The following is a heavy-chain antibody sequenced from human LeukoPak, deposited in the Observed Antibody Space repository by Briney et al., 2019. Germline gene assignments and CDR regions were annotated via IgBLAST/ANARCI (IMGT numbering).Heavy chain of an antibody. J-gene: IGHJ4*02. CDR2: IYYSGST. D-gene: IGHD6-13*01. Sequence: SETLSLTCTVSGGSIGSYYWSWIRQPPGKGLEWIGYIYYSGSTNYNPSLKSRVTISVDTSKNQFSLKLSSVTAADTAVYYCARVGSIAAAGPTFDYWGQGTLVTVSS. V-gene: IGHV4-59*01. CDR3: ARVGSIAAAGPTFDY. CDR1: GGSIGSYY.